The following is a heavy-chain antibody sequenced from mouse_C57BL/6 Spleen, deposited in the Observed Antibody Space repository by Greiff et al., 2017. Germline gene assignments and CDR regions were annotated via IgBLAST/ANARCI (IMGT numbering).Heavy chain of an antibody. Sequence: VQLQQPGAELVKPGASVKLSCKASGYTFTSYWMQWVKQRPGQGLEWIGEIDPSDSYTNYNQKFKGKATLTVDTSSSTAYMQLSSLTSEDSAVYYCARRSEASYYGSSYPFAYWGQGTLVTVSA. CDR2: IDPSDSYT. CDR3: ARRSEASYYGSSYPFAY. CDR1: GYTFTSYW. D-gene: IGHD1-1*01. V-gene: IGHV1-50*01. J-gene: IGHJ3*01.